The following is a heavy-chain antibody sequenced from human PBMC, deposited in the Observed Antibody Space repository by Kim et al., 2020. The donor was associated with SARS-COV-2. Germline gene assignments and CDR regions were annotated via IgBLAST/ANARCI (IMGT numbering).Heavy chain of an antibody. Sequence: SETLSLTCALSGGSISSSSYYWGWIRQPPGKGLEWIGTIFYSGSTYYNPSLKSRVTISVDTSKNQFSLKLTSVTAADTAFYYCARHGWLQFFQYWGQGTLVTVSS. CDR1: GGSISSSSYY. D-gene: IGHD5-12*01. CDR3: ARHGWLQFFQY. V-gene: IGHV4-39*01. CDR2: IFYSGST. J-gene: IGHJ4*02.